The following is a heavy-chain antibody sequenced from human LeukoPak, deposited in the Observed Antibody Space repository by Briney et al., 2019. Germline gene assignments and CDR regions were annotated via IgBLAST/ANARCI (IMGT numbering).Heavy chain of an antibody. Sequence: GGSLRLSCAASGFTFSTHGMHWVRQAPGKGLEWVAFIRYDGINKYYADSVKGRFTISRDNAKNSLFLQMNSLRAEDTAVYYCARALRYCSGGNCYSGGLGYMDVWGKGTTVTISS. J-gene: IGHJ6*03. CDR2: IRYDGINK. CDR3: ARALRYCSGGNCYSGGLGYMDV. CDR1: GFTFSTHG. V-gene: IGHV3-30*02. D-gene: IGHD2-15*01.